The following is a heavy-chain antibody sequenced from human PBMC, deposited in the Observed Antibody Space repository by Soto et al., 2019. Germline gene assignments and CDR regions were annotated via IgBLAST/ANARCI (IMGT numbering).Heavy chain of an antibody. Sequence: SGPTLVNPTQTLTLTCTFSGFSLSTSGVGVGWIRQPPGKALEWLALIYWNDDKRYSPSLKSRLTITKDTSKNQVVLTMTNMDLVDTATYFCAHNIELCFGSPYYYYGMDVSGQGTTATVSS. CDR1: GFSLSTSGVG. J-gene: IGHJ6*02. V-gene: IGHV2-5*01. D-gene: IGHD3-10*01. CDR3: AHNIELCFGSPYYYYGMDV. CDR2: IYWNDDK.